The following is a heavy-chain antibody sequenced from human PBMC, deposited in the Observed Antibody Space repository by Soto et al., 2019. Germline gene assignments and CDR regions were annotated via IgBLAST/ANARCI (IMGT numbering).Heavy chain of an antibody. D-gene: IGHD3-10*01. Sequence: SETLSLTCTVSGDSISSSSYYWGWIRQPPGKGLEWIGTIYYSGSTYNNPSLKSRVTISLDTSKNQFSLKLSSVTAADTAVYYCARLPTISHSGNYYKWFDPWGQGTLVTVSS. V-gene: IGHV4-39*01. CDR2: IYYSGST. CDR1: GDSISSSSYY. CDR3: ARLPTISHSGNYYKWFDP. J-gene: IGHJ5*02.